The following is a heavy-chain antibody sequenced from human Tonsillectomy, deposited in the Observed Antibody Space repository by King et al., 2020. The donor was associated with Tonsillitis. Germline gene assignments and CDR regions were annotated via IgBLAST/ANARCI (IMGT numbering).Heavy chain of an antibody. CDR2: ISGSGGST. CDR3: AKRGSGSYSYDY. Sequence: VQLVESGGGLVQPGGSLRLSCAASGFTFSSYAMSWVRQAPGKGLEWVSAISGSGGSTYYADSVKGRFTVSRDNSKYTLYLQMNSLRAEDTAVYYCAKRGSGSYSYDYWGQGTLVTVSS. J-gene: IGHJ4*02. CDR1: GFTFSSYA. D-gene: IGHD1-26*01. V-gene: IGHV3-23*04.